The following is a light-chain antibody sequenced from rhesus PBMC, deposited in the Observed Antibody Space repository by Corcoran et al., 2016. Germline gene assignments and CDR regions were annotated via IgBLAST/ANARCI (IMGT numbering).Light chain of an antibody. J-gene: IGKJ1*01. V-gene: IGKV1-18*01. CDR1: QGFSSW. CDR2: AAS. Sequence: DIQMTQSPSSLPVSVGDKVTITCRASQGFSSWLAWYQQKPGKAPKLLINAASILQRGVPSRFRGSGTGTDYTLTISSLHPEDFATYYCQQGYNTPWTFGQGAKVEVE. CDR3: QQGYNTPWT.